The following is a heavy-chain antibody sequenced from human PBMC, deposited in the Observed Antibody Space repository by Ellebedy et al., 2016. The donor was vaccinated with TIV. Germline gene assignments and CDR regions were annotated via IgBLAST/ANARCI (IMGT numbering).Heavy chain of an antibody. D-gene: IGHD3-16*01. CDR3: ARAPGGDYYYYYGMDV. V-gene: IGHV3-53*01. CDR2: IYSGGST. J-gene: IGHJ6*02. Sequence: GESLKISXAASGFTVSSNYMSWVRQAPGKGLEWVSVIYSGGSTYYADSVKGRFTISRGNAKNSLYLQMNSLRAEDTAVYYCARAPGGDYYYYYGMDVWGQGTTVTVSS. CDR1: GFTVSSNY.